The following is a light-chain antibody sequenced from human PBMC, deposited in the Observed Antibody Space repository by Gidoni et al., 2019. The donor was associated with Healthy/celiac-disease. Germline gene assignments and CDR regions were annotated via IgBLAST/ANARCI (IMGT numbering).Light chain of an antibody. J-gene: IGLJ2*01. CDR1: SSDVGGYNS. Sequence: QSALTQPASVYGSPGQSITISCTGTSSDVGGYNSVYWYQQHPGKAPKLMIYDVRTRPSGVSNRFSGSNSGNTASLTISGLQAEDEAAYYCSSYTSSSTLVVFGGGIKLTVL. CDR3: SSYTSSSTLVV. V-gene: IGLV2-14*01. CDR2: DVR.